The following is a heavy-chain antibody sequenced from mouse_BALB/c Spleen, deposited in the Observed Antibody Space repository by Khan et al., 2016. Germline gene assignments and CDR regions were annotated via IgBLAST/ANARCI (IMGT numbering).Heavy chain of an antibody. D-gene: IGHD1-1*01. V-gene: IGHV1-69*01. J-gene: IGHJ4*01. CDR2: IDTSASYT. CDR3: ASGVILYALDY. CDR1: GYTFTDYW. Sequence: QVQLQQPGAELVMPGASVKMSCKASGYTFTDYWMHWVKQRPGQGLEWIGAIDTSASYTSYNQKFKGTATLTVDEASNTANMPLSSLTSEDSAVYYCASGVILYALDYWVQGTSVTVSS.